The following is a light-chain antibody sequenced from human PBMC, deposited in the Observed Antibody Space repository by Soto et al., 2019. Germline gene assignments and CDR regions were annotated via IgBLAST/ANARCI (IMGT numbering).Light chain of an antibody. CDR3: CSYAGSHTVV. CDR1: SSDVGNYNY. V-gene: IGLV2-11*01. CDR2: DVN. J-gene: IGLJ2*01. Sequence: QSALTQPRSVSGSPGQSVTISCTGTSSDVGNYNYVSWYQQHPGKAPKLMIYDVNKRPSGVPDRFSGSKSGNTASLTISGLQAEDEADYYCCSYAGSHTVVFGGGAKLTVL.